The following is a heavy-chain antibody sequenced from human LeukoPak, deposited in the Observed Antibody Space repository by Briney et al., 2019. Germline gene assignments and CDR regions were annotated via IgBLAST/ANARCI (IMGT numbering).Heavy chain of an antibody. CDR1: GFTFSHYG. D-gene: IGHD4-11*01. V-gene: IGHV3-33*06. CDR3: AKDAQRGFDYSDSLEY. Sequence: GGSLRLSCAASGFTFSHYGMHWVRQAPGRGLEWVAVIWSDGSNKFYADSVKGRFTISRDNSQNTVDLHMNILRAEDTAVYYCAKDAQRGFDYSDSLEYWGQGTLVTVSS. J-gene: IGHJ4*02. CDR2: IWSDGSNK.